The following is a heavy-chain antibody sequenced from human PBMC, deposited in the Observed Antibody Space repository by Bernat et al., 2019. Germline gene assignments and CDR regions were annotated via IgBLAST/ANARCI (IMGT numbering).Heavy chain of an antibody. CDR3: ARGLNSSGWYGFWAFDI. CDR1: GYTFSGYY. J-gene: IGHJ3*02. CDR2: INPNSGGT. Sequence: QVQLVQSGAEVKKPGASVKVSCKASGYTFSGYYMHWVRQAPGQGLEWMGRINPNSGGTNYAQSFQGRVTMTRDTANSTAYMELSRLRSDATAVYYCARGLNSSGWYGFWAFDIWGQGTMVTVSS. D-gene: IGHD6-19*01. V-gene: IGHV1-2*06.